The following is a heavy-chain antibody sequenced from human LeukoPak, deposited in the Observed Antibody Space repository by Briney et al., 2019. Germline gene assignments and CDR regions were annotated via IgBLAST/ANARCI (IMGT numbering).Heavy chain of an antibody. V-gene: IGHV4-31*03. J-gene: IGHJ3*02. D-gene: IGHD3-22*01. CDR2: IYYSGST. CDR3: ARGLYYYDSSGYYAPLDI. Sequence: SETLSLTCTVSGGSISSGAYYWSWIRQHPGKGLEWIGYIYYSGSTYYNPSLRSRVTISVDTSKNQFSLKLSSVTAADTAVYYCARGLYYYDSSGYYAPLDIWGQGTMVTVSS. CDR1: GGSISSGAYY.